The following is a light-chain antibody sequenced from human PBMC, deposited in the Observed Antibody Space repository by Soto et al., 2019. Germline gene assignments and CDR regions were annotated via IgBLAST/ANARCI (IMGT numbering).Light chain of an antibody. CDR3: QTWGTGILV. CDR2: LNSDGRH. J-gene: IGLJ2*01. CDR1: SGHSSYA. Sequence: QAAVTQSPSASASLGASVKLTCTLSSGHSSYAIAWHQQQPEKGPRYLMKLNSDGRHSKGDGIPDRFSGSSSGTERYLTISSLQSEDEADYYCQTWGTGILVFGGGTKLTVL. V-gene: IGLV4-69*01.